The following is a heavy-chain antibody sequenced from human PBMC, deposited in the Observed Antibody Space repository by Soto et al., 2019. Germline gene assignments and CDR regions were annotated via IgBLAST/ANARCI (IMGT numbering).Heavy chain of an antibody. CDR3: AKRLIAAAGGFDY. J-gene: IGHJ4*02. V-gene: IGHV3-30-3*02. D-gene: IGHD6-13*01. CDR2: IPYDGSNK. CDR1: GFTFSSYA. Sequence: PGGSLRLSCAASGFTFSSYAMHWVRQAPGKGLEWVAVIPYDGSNKYYADSVKGRFTISRDNSKNTLYLQMNSLRAEDTAVYYCAKRLIAAAGGFDYWGQGTLVTVSS.